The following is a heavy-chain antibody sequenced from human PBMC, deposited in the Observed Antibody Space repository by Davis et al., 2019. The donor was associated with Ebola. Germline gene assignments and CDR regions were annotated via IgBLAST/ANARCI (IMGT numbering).Heavy chain of an antibody. CDR2: IRVSGGTT. J-gene: IGHJ6*02. D-gene: IGHD4-17*01. CDR3: ARGEGDYVLYYYYSMDV. Sequence: SLILSCASSGFTFSSYAMSWVRQAPGKGLEWVSAIRVSGGTTYYADSLKGRFTISRDNSKNTLYLQMNSLRAEDTAVYDCARGEGDYVLYYYYSMDVWGQGTTVTVSS. V-gene: IGHV3-23*01. CDR1: GFTFSSYA.